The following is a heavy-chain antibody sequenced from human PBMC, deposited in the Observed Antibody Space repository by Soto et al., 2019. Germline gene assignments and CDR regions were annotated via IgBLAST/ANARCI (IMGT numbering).Heavy chain of an antibody. J-gene: IGHJ6*02. CDR2: INAGNGNT. CDR3: ARVYCSTTTCYGYYAMDV. V-gene: IGHV1-3*01. CDR1: GYTFTNYA. D-gene: IGHD2-2*01. Sequence: SVKVSCKASGYTFTNYALHWVRQAHGQRLEWMGWINAGNGNTKYSQKFQGRVTITRDTSASTAYMDLSSLRSEDTAVYYCARVYCSTTTCYGYYAMDVWGQGTTVTVSS.